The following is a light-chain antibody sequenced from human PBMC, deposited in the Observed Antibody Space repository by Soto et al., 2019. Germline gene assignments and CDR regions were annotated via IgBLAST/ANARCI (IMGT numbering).Light chain of an antibody. CDR1: SSNIGAGYD. J-gene: IGLJ3*02. CDR2: GNS. Sequence: SVLTQPPSVSGAPGQRVTISCTGSSSNIGAGYDVHWYQQLPGTAPKLLIYGNSNRPSGVPDRFSGSKSGTSASLAITGLQAEDEADYYCQSYDSRLSGWVFGGGTKQTVL. V-gene: IGLV1-40*01. CDR3: QSYDSRLSGWV.